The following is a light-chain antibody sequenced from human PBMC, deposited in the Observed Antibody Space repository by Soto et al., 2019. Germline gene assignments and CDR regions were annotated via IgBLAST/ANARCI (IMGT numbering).Light chain of an antibody. CDR2: EVS. J-gene: IGLJ1*01. CDR3: SSYAGSNNLYV. CDR1: SSDFGDYNY. V-gene: IGLV2-8*01. Sequence: QSALTHPPSASGSPGHSGTLSCAGTSSDFGDYNYVSWYQQHPGRAPKLMIYEVSKRPSGVPDRFSGSKSGNTASLTVSGLQAEDEADYYCSSYAGSNNLYVFGTGTKLTVL.